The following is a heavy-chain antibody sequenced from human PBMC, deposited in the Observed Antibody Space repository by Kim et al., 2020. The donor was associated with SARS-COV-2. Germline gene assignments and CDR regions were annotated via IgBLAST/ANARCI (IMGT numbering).Heavy chain of an antibody. J-gene: IGHJ6*02. D-gene: IGHD6-13*01. Sequence: GGSLRLSCAASGFTFSSYSMNWVRQAPGKGLEWVSSISSSSSYIYYADSVKGRFTISRDNAKNSLYLQMTSLRAEDTAVYYCASVAAAGPTVYYYYGMDVWGQGTTVTVSS. CDR3: ASVAAAGPTVYYYYGMDV. CDR1: GFTFSSYS. CDR2: ISSSSSYI. V-gene: IGHV3-21*01.